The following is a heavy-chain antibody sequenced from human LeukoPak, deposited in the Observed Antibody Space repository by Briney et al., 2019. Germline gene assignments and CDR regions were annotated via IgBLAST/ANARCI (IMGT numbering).Heavy chain of an antibody. J-gene: IGHJ5*02. Sequence: SETLSLTCTVSGGSISSYYWSWIRQPPGKGLGWIGYIYYSGSANYNPSLKSRVTISVDTSKNQFSLKLSSVTAADTAVYYCARDRPYCSSASCYEGWFDPWGQRTLVTASS. CDR1: GGSISSYY. D-gene: IGHD2-2*01. CDR2: IYYSGSA. V-gene: IGHV4-59*01. CDR3: ARDRPYCSSASCYEGWFDP.